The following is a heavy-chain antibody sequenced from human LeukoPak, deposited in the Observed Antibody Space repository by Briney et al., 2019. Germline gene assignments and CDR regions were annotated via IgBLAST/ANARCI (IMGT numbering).Heavy chain of an antibody. V-gene: IGHV3-48*03. D-gene: IGHD6-13*01. CDR3: ARIAAAGSHFDY. CDR2: ISSSGSTI. CDR1: GFTFSSYE. J-gene: IGHJ4*02. Sequence: PGGSLRLSCAASGFTFSSYEMNWVRQAPGKGLEWGSYISSSGSTIYYADSVKGRFTISRDNAKNSLYLQMNSLRAEDTAVYYCARIAAAGSHFDYWGQGTLVTVSS.